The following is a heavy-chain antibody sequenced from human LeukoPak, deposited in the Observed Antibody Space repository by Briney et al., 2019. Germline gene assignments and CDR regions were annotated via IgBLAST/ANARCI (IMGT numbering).Heavy chain of an antibody. CDR3: AREYGYNKRIDY. CDR2: VSSSSSYI. J-gene: IGHJ4*02. D-gene: IGHD5-24*01. Sequence: PGGSLRLSCAASGFTFSSYPMTWVRQAPGKGLEWVASVSSSSSYIYYTNSVKGRFTVSRDNAGKSLYLQMNGLRAEDTALYFCAREYGYNKRIDYWGRGTLVTVSS. CDR1: GFTFSSYP. V-gene: IGHV3-21*01.